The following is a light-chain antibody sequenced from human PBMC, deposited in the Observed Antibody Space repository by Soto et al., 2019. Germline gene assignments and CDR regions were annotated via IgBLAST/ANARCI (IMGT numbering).Light chain of an antibody. CDR1: QSVSSTF. CDR2: VAF. J-gene: IGKJ2*01. Sequence: IVLTQSPGPLSLSPGETATLSCRASQSVSSTFLTWYQQKPGQDPRLLIFVAFTRAAGIPDSFSGSGSGTDFTLTISRLEPEDCAVYHCQPYKTWPRTFGQGTKVAIQ. CDR3: QPYKTWPRT. V-gene: IGKV3-20*01.